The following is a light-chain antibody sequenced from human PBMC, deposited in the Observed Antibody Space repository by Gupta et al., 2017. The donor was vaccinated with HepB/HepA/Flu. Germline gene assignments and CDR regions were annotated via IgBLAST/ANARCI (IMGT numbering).Light chain of an antibody. CDR1: NSGSKN. J-gene: IGLJ2*01. Sequence: SYELTQPLSVSVALGQTAKITCGGNNSGSKNVHWYQQQSGQAPVLVIYKDSNRPSGIPARIAGSNSGNTATLTIGRAQAGDEADYYCHVWDSSTVVFGGGTKLTVL. CDR2: KDS. CDR3: HVWDSSTVV. V-gene: IGLV3-9*01.